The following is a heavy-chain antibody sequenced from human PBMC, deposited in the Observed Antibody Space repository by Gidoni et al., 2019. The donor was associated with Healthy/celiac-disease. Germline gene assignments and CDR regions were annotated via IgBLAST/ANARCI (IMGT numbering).Heavy chain of an antibody. V-gene: IGHV4-59*01. D-gene: IGHD6-13*01. J-gene: IGHJ6*02. CDR2: ISYSGST. CDR3: ASAAAGLGPYYYGMDV. Sequence: LEWIGYISYSGSTNYNPSLKSRVTISVDTSKNQFSLKLSSVTAADTAVYYLASAAAGLGPYYYGMDVWGQGTTVTVSS.